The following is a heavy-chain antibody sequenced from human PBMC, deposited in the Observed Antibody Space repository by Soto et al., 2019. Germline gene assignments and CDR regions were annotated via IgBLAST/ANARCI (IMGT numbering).Heavy chain of an antibody. D-gene: IGHD1-1*01. V-gene: IGHV1-69*01. Sequence: QVQLVQSGAEVKKPGSSVKVSCKASGDTFSTYSISWVRQAPGQGLEWMGGIIAMFGVAVYAQKFQGRVTITADDPTSTVYMVLSSLRSEDTAFYYCAREVQGNSSRHHTWFDPWCQGSLVTVSS. CDR1: GDTFSTYS. J-gene: IGHJ5*02. CDR2: IIAMFGVA. CDR3: AREVQGNSSRHHTWFDP.